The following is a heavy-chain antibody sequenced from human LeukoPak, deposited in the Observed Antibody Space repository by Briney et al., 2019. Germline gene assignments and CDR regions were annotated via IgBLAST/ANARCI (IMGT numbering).Heavy chain of an antibody. Sequence: KPSETLSLTCTVSGGSISSSNYYWAWIRQPPGKGLECIGSIYYSGSTNYNPSLKSRVTISVDTSKNQFSLKLSSVTAADTAVYYCARVGGTNYYYYGMDVWGQGTTVTVSS. J-gene: IGHJ6*02. CDR1: GGSISSSNYY. CDR3: ARVGGTNYYYYGMDV. CDR2: IYYSGST. D-gene: IGHD2-2*01. V-gene: IGHV4-39*07.